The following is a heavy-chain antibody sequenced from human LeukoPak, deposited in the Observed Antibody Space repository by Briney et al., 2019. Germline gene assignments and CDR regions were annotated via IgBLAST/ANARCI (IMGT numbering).Heavy chain of an antibody. CDR1: GFTFSSYA. J-gene: IGHJ4*02. CDR2: ISYDGSNK. D-gene: IGHD5-24*01. Sequence: GRSLRLPCAASGFTFSSYAMHWVRQAPGKGLEWVAVISYDGSNKYYADSVKGRFTISRDNSKNTVSLQMNSLRAEDTAVYYCAGDGWHGLFTYWGQGTLATVSS. CDR3: AGDGWHGLFTY. V-gene: IGHV3-30*04.